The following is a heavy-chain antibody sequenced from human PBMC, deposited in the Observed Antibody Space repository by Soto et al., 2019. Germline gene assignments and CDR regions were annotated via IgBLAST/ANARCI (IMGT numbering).Heavy chain of an antibody. Sequence: QLHLVQSGAVVKKPGASVTVSCSASGYPVTAYYMHWVRQAPGRGLEWMGGINPATGAAKYTQTFQGRVTMTRETSTSTVFMELSGPTSQDPAVFYCARGGGVGVAGSAAFDMWGQGTLVTVSS. J-gene: IGHJ3*02. V-gene: IGHV1-2*02. CDR2: INPATGAA. D-gene: IGHD3-3*01. CDR1: GYPVTAYY. CDR3: ARGGGVGVAGSAAFDM.